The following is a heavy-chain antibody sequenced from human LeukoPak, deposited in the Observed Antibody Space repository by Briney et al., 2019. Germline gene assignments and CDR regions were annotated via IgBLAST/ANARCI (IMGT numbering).Heavy chain of an antibody. V-gene: IGHV3-30-3*01. J-gene: IGHJ6*03. CDR3: GRDGVFYQGYYYYMDV. CDR1: GFTFSSYA. CDR2: IPYDGSNK. D-gene: IGHD3-3*01. Sequence: GGSLRLSCAASGFTFSSYAMHWVRQAPGKGLEWVAVIPYDGSNKYYAESVKGRFTISRDNSKNTLYLQMNSLRAEDTAVYYCGRDGVFYQGYYYYMDVWGKGTTVTVSS.